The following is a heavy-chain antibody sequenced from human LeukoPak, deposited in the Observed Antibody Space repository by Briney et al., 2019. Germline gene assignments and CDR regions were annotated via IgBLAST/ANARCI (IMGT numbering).Heavy chain of an antibody. CDR2: IYTSGSTP. V-gene: IGHV4-4*07. CDR3: ATSPPVVPAAITAFDI. D-gene: IGHD2-2*01. CDR1: GGSINSYY. J-gene: IGHJ3*02. Sequence: SETLSLTCTVSGGSINSYYWSWIRQSAGKGLEWIGRIYTSGSTPDYSPSLKSRVTMSIDASKNQFSLQLSSVTAADTAVYYCATSPPVVPAAITAFDIWGQGTMVTVSS.